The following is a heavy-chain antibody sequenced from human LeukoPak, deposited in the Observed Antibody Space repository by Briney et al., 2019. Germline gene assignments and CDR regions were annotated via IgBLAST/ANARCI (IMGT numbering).Heavy chain of an antibody. CDR3: ARDPYDSSYIAAFDI. CDR2: DGSNK. D-gene: IGHD3-22*01. Sequence: DGSNKYYADSVKGRFTISRDNSKNTLYLQMNSLRAEDTAVYYCARDPYDSSYIAAFDIWGQGTMVTVSS. J-gene: IGHJ3*02. V-gene: IGHV3-30*01.